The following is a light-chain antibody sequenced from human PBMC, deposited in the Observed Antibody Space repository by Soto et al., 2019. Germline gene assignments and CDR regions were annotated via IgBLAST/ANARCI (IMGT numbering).Light chain of an antibody. V-gene: IGLV2-14*03. Sequence: QSALTQPAAVSGSAGQSITISCSGTSSDIGSYDHVAWYQQFPGKSPKLIIYAVSDRPSGVSDRFSGSKSGISTSLTISGLQTEDEADYYCISYTDRQSYLFGTGTKV. CDR2: AVS. CDR3: ISYTDRQSYL. J-gene: IGLJ1*01. CDR1: SSDIGSYDH.